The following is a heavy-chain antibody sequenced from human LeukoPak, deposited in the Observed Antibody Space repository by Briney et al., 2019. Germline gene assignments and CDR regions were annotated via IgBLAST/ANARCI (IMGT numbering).Heavy chain of an antibody. CDR1: GGSISSYY. CDR3: ARRAYGSGSFYFDF. J-gene: IGHJ4*02. V-gene: IGHV4-59*08. D-gene: IGHD3-10*01. Sequence: SETLSLTCTVSGGSISSYYWGWIRQPPGKGLEWIGFIYYSGSTNYNPSLKSRLTISVDTSTNQFSLKLTSVTAADTAVYYCARRAYGSGSFYFDFWGQGTLVTASS. CDR2: IYYSGST.